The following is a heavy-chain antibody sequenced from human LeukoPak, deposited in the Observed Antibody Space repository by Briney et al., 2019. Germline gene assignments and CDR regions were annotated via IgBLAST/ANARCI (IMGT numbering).Heavy chain of an antibody. CDR2: IKEDGRQK. V-gene: IGHV3-7*01. J-gene: IGHJ4*02. Sequence: PGGSLRLSCAASGFTFSSYWMSWVRQAPGKGLEWVANIKEDGRQKYYVGSVKGRFTISRDNAKNTLYLQMNGLRAEDTAVYYCARGLYYYGSGTPDYWGQGTLVTVSS. D-gene: IGHD3-10*01. CDR3: ARGLYYYGSGTPDY. CDR1: GFTFSSYW.